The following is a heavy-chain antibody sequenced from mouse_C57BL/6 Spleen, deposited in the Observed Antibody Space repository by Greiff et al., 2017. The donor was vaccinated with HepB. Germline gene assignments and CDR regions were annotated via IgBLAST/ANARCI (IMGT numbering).Heavy chain of an antibody. CDR1: GFTSSDYY. J-gene: IGHJ1*03. V-gene: IGHV5-16*01. Sequence: EVQVVESEGGLVQPGSSMKLSCTASGFTSSDYYMAWVRQVPEKGLEWVANINYDGSSTYYLDSLKSRFIISRDNAKNILYLQMSSLKSEDTATYYCAREGGTYYGSPFDVWGTGTTVTVSS. CDR3: AREGGTYYGSPFDV. CDR2: INYDGSST. D-gene: IGHD1-1*01.